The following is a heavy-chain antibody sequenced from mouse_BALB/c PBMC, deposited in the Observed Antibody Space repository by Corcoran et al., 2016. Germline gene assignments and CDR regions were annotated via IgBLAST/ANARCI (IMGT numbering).Heavy chain of an antibody. D-gene: IGHD2-4*01. J-gene: IGHJ3*01. CDR2: IWWDDDK. CDR3: ARRSHYDYGSAF. CDR1: GFSLSTSGMG. V-gene: IGHV8-8*01. Sequence: QVTLKESGPGILKPSQTLSLTCSFSGFSLSTSGMGVAWIRQPSGKGLEWLAHIWWDDDKYYNPSLKSQVTISKDTSRNQVFIWITNVDTADTANYFCARRSHYDYGSAFWGQGTLVTVSA.